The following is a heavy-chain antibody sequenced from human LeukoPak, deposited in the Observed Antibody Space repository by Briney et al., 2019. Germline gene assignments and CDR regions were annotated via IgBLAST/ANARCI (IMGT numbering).Heavy chain of an antibody. Sequence: ASVKVSYKASGYTFTGYYMHWVRQAPGQGLEWMGWINPNSGGTNYAQKIQGRVTMTRDTSISTAYMELSRLRSDDTAVYYCATYYYDSSGYYPHWGQGTLVTVSS. D-gene: IGHD3-22*01. CDR2: INPNSGGT. J-gene: IGHJ4*02. CDR1: GYTFTGYY. CDR3: ATYYYDSSGYYPH. V-gene: IGHV1-2*02.